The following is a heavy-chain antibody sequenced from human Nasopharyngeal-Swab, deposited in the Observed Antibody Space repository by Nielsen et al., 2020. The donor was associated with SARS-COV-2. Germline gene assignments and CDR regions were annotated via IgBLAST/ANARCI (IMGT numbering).Heavy chain of an antibody. J-gene: IGHJ6*02. D-gene: IGHD3-3*01. CDR3: ARDVYDFWSGYPLNHYYYYGMDV. V-gene: IGHV3-21*01. Sequence: GESLKISCAASGFTFSSYSMNWVRPAPGKGLEWVSSISSSSSNIYYADSVKGRFTISRDNAKNSLDLQMNSLRAEDTAVYYCARDVYDFWSGYPLNHYYYYGMDVWGQGTTVTVSS. CDR1: GFTFSSYS. CDR2: ISSSSSNI.